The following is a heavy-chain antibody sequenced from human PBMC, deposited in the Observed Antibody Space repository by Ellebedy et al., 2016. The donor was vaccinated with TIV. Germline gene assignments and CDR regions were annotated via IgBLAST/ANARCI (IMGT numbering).Heavy chain of an antibody. J-gene: IGHJ4*02. CDR3: ARQKRSDRVTLMSFDT. CDR2: IYYSGST. V-gene: IGHV4-59*08. Sequence: MPSETLSLTCTVSGGSISSYYWSWIRQPPGKGLAWIGYIYYSGSTNYNPSLKIRVPITVDTSKNQFSLKLSSVTAADTAVYYCARQKRSDRVTLMSFDTWGRGTLVTVSS. D-gene: IGHD3-16*01. CDR1: GGSISSYY.